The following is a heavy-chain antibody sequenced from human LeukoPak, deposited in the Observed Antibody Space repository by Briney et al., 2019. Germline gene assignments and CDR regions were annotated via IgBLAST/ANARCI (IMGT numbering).Heavy chain of an antibody. Sequence: SETLSLTCTVSGGSISSGSYYWSWVRQPAGKGLEWIGRIYTSGSTNYNPSLKSRVTISVDTSKNQFSLKLSSVTAADTAVYYCAKRTGVEVGATNDYWGQGTLVTVSS. D-gene: IGHD1-26*01. J-gene: IGHJ4*02. V-gene: IGHV4-61*02. CDR1: GGSISSGSYY. CDR2: IYTSGST. CDR3: AKRTGVEVGATNDY.